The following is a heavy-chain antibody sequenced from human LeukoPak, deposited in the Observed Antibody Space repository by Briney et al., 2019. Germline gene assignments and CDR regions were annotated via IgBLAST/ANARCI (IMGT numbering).Heavy chain of an antibody. D-gene: IGHD4-17*01. CDR3: AREEDGDPYYFDS. V-gene: IGHV3-7*01. CDR2: IKQDGSEK. Sequence: PGGSLRLSCAASGFTFSSYWMSWVRQAPGKGLEWVANIKQDGSEKYYVDSVKGRFNISRDNAKNSLYLQMNSLRAEDTAVYYCAREEDGDPYYFDSWGQGTLVTVSS. J-gene: IGHJ4*02. CDR1: GFTFSSYW.